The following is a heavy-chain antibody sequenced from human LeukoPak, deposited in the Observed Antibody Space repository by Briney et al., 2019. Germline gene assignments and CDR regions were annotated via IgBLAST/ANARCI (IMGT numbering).Heavy chain of an antibody. D-gene: IGHD5-24*01. CDR2: INPDGSDS. J-gene: IGHJ4*02. CDR3: ARVGGYNALEY. CDR1: GFTFSDSW. Sequence: PGGSLRLSCAASGFTFSDSWLHWVRQARARVQGWDSRINPDGSDSNYAGSVKGRFTISRDNAKNSLFLQTDSLRGEDMAVYYCARVGGYNALEYWGEGTLVTVSS. V-gene: IGHV3-74*01.